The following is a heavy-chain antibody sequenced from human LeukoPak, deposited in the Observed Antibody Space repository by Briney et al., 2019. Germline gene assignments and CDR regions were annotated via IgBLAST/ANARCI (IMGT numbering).Heavy chain of an antibody. D-gene: IGHD3-16*01. CDR1: GFIFSTYG. CDR2: IRHDGSIQ. J-gene: IGHJ4*02. CDR3: AKDSLADIDY. V-gene: IGHV3-30*02. Sequence: GGSLRLSCAASGFIFSTYGMYWVRQAPGKGLEWVAFIRHDGSIQNYAASVKGRYTISKDNSKNTLYLQMNSLRAEDTAVYYCAKDSLADIDYWGQGTLVTVSS.